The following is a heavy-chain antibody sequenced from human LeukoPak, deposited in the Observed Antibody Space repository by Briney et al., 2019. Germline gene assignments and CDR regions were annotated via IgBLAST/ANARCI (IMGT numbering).Heavy chain of an antibody. V-gene: IGHV4-39*01. CDR3: ASRGGSGSLFDY. CDR1: GGSISSSSYY. D-gene: IGHD3-10*01. Sequence: PSETLSLTCTVSGGSISSSSYYWGWIRQPPGKGLEWIGSIYYSGSTYYNPSLKSRVTISVDTSKNQFSLKLSSVTAADTAVYYCASRGGSGSLFDYWGQGTLVTVSS. J-gene: IGHJ4*02. CDR2: IYYSGST.